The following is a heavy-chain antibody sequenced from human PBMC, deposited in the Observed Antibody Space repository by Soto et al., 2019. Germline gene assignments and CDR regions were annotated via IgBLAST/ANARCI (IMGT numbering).Heavy chain of an antibody. Sequence: EVQLLESGGGLVQPGGSLRLSCAASGFTFSSYAMSWVRQAPGKGLEWVSAISGSGGSTYYADSVKGRFTISRDNSKNTLYLQMNSLRAEDTGVYYCAKGGIVVVTAIEHWGQGTLVTVSS. D-gene: IGHD2-21*02. CDR1: GFTFSSYA. CDR3: AKGGIVVVTAIEH. J-gene: IGHJ4*02. V-gene: IGHV3-23*01. CDR2: ISGSGGST.